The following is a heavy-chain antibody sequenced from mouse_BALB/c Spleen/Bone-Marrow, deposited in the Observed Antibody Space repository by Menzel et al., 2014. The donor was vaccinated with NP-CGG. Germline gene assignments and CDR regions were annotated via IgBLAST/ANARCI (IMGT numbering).Heavy chain of an antibody. V-gene: IGHV3-8*02. CDR3: TRDYYGP. D-gene: IGHD1-2*01. CDR2: ISYSGNT. CDR1: GDSITSGY. Sequence: EVKVVESGLSLVKPSQTLSLTCSVTGDSITSGYWNWIRKFPGNKLEYMGYISYSGNTYYNPSLISRISITRDTSKNQYYLQLNSVTTEDTATYYCTRDYYGPWGQGTTLTVSS. J-gene: IGHJ2*01.